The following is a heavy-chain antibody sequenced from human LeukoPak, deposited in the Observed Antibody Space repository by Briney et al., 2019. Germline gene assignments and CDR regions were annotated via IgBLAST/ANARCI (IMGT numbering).Heavy chain of an antibody. CDR3: ASTAAGPDPYYFDY. D-gene: IGHD6-13*01. Sequence: GGPLRLSCAASGFTFSSYSMNWVRQAPGKGLEWVSSISSSSSYIYYADSVKGRLTISRDNAKNSLYLQMNSLRAEDTAVYYCASTAAGPDPYYFDYWGQGTLVTVSS. CDR1: GFTFSSYS. V-gene: IGHV3-21*01. J-gene: IGHJ4*02. CDR2: ISSSSSYI.